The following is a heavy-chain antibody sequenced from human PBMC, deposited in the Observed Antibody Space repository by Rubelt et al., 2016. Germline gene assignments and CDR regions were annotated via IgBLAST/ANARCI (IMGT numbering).Heavy chain of an antibody. J-gene: IGHJ5*02. V-gene: IGHV4-39*01. D-gene: IGHD2-8*02. CDR3: ARQSTGHSNWFDP. Sequence: QPPGKGLEWIGSIYFSGSTYYNPSLKSRVIISGDTSKNQVSLRLSTVAAADTAVYYCARQSTGHSNWFDPWGQGTLVTVSS. CDR2: IYFSGST.